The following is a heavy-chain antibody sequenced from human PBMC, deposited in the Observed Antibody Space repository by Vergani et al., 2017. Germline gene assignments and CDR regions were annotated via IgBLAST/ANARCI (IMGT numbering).Heavy chain of an antibody. CDR2: INHSGST. CDR3: ARVVSRPHYAYCSITSCYRRGWYYYFMDV. J-gene: IGHJ6*03. CDR1: GGSLSGNY. V-gene: IGHV4-34*01. D-gene: IGHD2-2*02. Sequence: QVQLQQWGAGLLKPSETLSLTCAVYGGSLSGNYWSWIRQSPGKGLEWIGEINHSGSTNYNPSLKSRVSISVETSKNQVSLKMPSVTAADTAVYFCARVVSRPHYAYCSITSCYRRGWYYYFMDVWGEGTPVTVSS.